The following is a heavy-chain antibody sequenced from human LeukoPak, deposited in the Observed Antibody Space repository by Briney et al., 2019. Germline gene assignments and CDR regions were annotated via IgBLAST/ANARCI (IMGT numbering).Heavy chain of an antibody. D-gene: IGHD2-15*01. CDR2: IWFDGGQL. CDR3: ATDRGQQQYSNSCHMDY. Sequence: GRSLRLSCVASGITFSSYGMHWVRQAPGKGLEWVTLIWFDGGQLSYAASVKGRFTISRDNSKNPLYLQIDSLRPDDTAIYYCATDRGQQQYSNSCHMDYWGQGIQVTVSS. J-gene: IGHJ4*02. V-gene: IGHV3-33*01. CDR1: GITFSSYG.